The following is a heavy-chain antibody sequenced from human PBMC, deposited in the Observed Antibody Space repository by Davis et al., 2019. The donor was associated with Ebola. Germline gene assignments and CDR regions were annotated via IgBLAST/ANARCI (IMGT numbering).Heavy chain of an antibody. Sequence: LRLSCTVSGASMTSGGYYWSWTRQHTGRGLAWIGYISYGGRTSYNPSLKSRIIISEDTAKNQFSLKLSSVTAADTAVYYCAISNLWEVDSWGQGTLVTVSS. J-gene: IGHJ4*02. CDR1: GASMTSGGYY. V-gene: IGHV4-31*02. D-gene: IGHD1-26*01. CDR3: AISNLWEVDS. CDR2: ISYGGRT.